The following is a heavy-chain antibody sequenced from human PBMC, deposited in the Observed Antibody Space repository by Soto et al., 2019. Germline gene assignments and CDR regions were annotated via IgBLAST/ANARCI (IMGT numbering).Heavy chain of an antibody. V-gene: IGHV4-4*02. CDR1: GGSLRSSSW. Sequence: QVQLQESGPGIVNPSGTLSLTCAVSGGSLRSSSWCSWVRQPPGKTLEWLGEIFYSGSTKYNPSINSRVTISADQSKNDFSLRLSSVTAADTAVYYCVHHGGVPYCQDFWGQGMLVTVSS. D-gene: IGHD1-26*01. CDR2: IFYSGST. J-gene: IGHJ4*02. CDR3: VHHGGVPYCQDF.